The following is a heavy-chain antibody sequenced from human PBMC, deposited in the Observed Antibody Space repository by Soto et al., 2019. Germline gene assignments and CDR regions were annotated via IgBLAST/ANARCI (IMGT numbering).Heavy chain of an antibody. CDR1: GFTFSSYG. V-gene: IGHV3-33*01. Sequence: GGSLRLSCAASGFTFSSYGMHWVRQAPGKGLEWVAVIWYDGSNKYYADSVKGRFTISRDNSKNTLYMQMDSLRLEDTGVYYCARDGLPDDFRSGGYWFDPWGQGTQVTVSS. D-gene: IGHD3-3*01. J-gene: IGHJ5*02. CDR3: ARDGLPDDFRSGGYWFDP. CDR2: IWYDGSNK.